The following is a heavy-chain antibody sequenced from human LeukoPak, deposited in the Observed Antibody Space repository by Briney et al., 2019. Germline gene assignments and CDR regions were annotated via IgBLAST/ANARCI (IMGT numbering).Heavy chain of an antibody. CDR2: IYHSGST. CDR1: GYSISNGYY. V-gene: IGHV4-38-2*02. Sequence: SETLSLTCTVSGYSISNGYYWGWIRQPPGKGLEWIGSIYHSGSTYYNPSLKSRVTISVDTSKNQFSLKLSSVTATDTAVYYCARDETYSSDWQSNHYYYYMDVWGKGTTVTVSS. CDR3: ARDETYSSDWQSNHYYYYMDV. D-gene: IGHD6-19*01. J-gene: IGHJ6*03.